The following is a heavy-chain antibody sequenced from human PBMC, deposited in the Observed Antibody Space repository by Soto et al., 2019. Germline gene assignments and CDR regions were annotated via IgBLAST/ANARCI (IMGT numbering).Heavy chain of an antibody. CDR2: IRHNGDT. CDR1: GGSFTDYK. J-gene: IGHJ5*02. CDR3: AGAPDYGDYDA. Sequence: SETLSLTCVVSGGSFTDYKWTWIRQSPEKGLEWIGEIRHNGDTDSKPSLRSRLTMSLDTSKNQFSLHLSSVTSADTAVYFCAGAPDYGDYDAWGQGTLVTVSS. D-gene: IGHD4-17*01. V-gene: IGHV4-34*01.